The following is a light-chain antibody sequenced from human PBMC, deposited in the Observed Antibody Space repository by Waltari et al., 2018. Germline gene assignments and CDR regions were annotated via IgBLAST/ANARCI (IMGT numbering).Light chain of an antibody. CDR1: PSRNQH. V-gene: IGLV3-25*03. CDR2: KDI. CDR3: QSADYSDTFVL. Sequence: SDELTQPPSVSVPPGQTARITCSGNPSRNQHVHWYQQRPGQAPMLVMYKDIERPSGISERFSGSSSGTTVTLIINAVQAEDEAEYYCQSADYSDTFVLFGGGTRLTVL. J-gene: IGLJ2*01.